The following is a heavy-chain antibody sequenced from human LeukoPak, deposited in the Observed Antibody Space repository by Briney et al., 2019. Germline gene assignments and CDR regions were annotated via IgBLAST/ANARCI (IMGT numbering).Heavy chain of an antibody. V-gene: IGHV4-61*01. J-gene: IGHJ4*02. CDR2: IYYSGST. CDR3: AREVHGSRLNYFDY. D-gene: IGHD1-26*01. Sequence: PSETLSLTCTVSGGSISSGSYYWSWIRQPPGKGLEWIGYIYYSGSTNYNPSLKSRVTISVDTSKNQFSLKLSSVTAADTAVYYCAREVHGSRLNYFDYWGQGTLVTVSS. CDR1: GGSISSGSYY.